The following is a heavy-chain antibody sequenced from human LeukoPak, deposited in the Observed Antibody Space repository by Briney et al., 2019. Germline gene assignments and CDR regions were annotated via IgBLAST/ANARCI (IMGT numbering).Heavy chain of an antibody. CDR3: VRDRLSRAYCGHDCYSAAFDY. V-gene: IGHV3-30*04. CDR2: ISRDGKRE. Sequence: PGRSLRLSCAASGFNFYNYDIQWVRQAPGKGREGLATISRDGKREFYTDSLKGRFTISRDNSRNTLYLQMNSLTPEDTAVYYCVRDRLSRAYCGHDCYSAAFDYWGQGTLVTVSS. D-gene: IGHD2-21*02. J-gene: IGHJ4*02. CDR1: GFNFYNYD.